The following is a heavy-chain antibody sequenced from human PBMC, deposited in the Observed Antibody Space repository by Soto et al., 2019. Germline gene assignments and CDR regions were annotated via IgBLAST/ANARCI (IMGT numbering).Heavy chain of an antibody. CDR1: GGSISSGGYY. D-gene: IGHD3-10*01. CDR3: ARGERITMVRGTDWFDP. V-gene: IGHV4-31*03. Sequence: QVQLQESGPGLVKPSQTLSLTCTVSGGSISSGGYYWSWIRQHPGKGLEWIGYIYYSGSTYYNPSLKSRVTISVDTSKNRFSLKLSSVTAADTAVYYCARGERITMVRGTDWFDPWGQGTLVTVSS. J-gene: IGHJ5*02. CDR2: IYYSGST.